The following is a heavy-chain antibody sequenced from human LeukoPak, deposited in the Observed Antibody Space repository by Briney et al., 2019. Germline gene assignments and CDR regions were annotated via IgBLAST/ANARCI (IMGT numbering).Heavy chain of an antibody. V-gene: IGHV4-61*08. CDR3: ARHKGWHYGGNWFDP. D-gene: IGHD4-23*01. Sequence: SETLSLTCTVSGGSINSGDYYWSWIRQPPGKGLEWIGYIYYTGTTDYNPSLKSRVTMSVDTSKNQFSLKLSSVTTADTAVYYCARHKGWHYGGNWFDPWGQRTLVTVSS. CDR1: GGSINSGDYY. CDR2: IYYTGTT. J-gene: IGHJ5*02.